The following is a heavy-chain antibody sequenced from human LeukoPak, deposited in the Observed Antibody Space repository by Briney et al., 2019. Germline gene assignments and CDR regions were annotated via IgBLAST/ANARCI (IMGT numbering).Heavy chain of an antibody. CDR2: IYASGST. Sequence: SETLSLTCTVSGGPISIYYWSWIRQPAGKGLEWIGRIYASGSTNYNPSLKSRVTMSLDTSKNQFSLKLRSVTAADTAVYYCATSGYDLAYYFWGQGTLVTVSS. D-gene: IGHD5-12*01. J-gene: IGHJ4*02. CDR3: ATSGYDLAYYF. V-gene: IGHV4-4*07. CDR1: GGPISIYY.